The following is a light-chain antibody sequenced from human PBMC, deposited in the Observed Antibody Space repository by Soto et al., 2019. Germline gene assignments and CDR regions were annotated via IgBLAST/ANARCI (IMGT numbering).Light chain of an antibody. J-gene: IGKJ1*01. CDR3: QLYNNWPPWT. V-gene: IGKV3-15*01. CDR2: GAS. CDR1: QSVSSN. Sequence: EIVMTQSPATLSVSPGDTATLSCRASQSVSSNLAWYQQKPGQAPRLLIYGASIRATGVPARFSGSGSGTEFTLTISSLQSEDFVVYYCQLYNNWPPWTFGQGTKVEIK.